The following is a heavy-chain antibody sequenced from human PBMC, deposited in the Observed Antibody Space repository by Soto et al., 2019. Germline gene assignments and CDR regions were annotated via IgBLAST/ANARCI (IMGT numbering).Heavy chain of an antibody. D-gene: IGHD2-21*01. V-gene: IGHV4-34*01. CDR2: INHSGNT. CDR3: ERGRGEFDA. CDR1: GASLSDNY. Sequence: SETLSLTCAVYGASLSDNYCNWLRQPPGKGLEWIGEINHSGNTDYNPSLRSRVTISIDTSKNQLSLNLRSVSAADTAVYYCERGRGEFDAWGQGTPVTVSS. J-gene: IGHJ5*02.